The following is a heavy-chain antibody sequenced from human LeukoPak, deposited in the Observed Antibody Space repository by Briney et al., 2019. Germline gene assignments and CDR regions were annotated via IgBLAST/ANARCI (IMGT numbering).Heavy chain of an antibody. CDR3: ASTETGYYFDY. Sequence: PGGSLRLSCAASGFTFSNYWMHWVRQAPGKGLVWVSRINSDGSSTNYADSVKGRLTISRDNAKNTLYLQMNSLRAEDTAVYYCASTETGYYFDYWGQGILVTVSS. D-gene: IGHD4-17*01. CDR1: GFTFSNYW. V-gene: IGHV3-74*01. J-gene: IGHJ4*02. CDR2: INSDGSST.